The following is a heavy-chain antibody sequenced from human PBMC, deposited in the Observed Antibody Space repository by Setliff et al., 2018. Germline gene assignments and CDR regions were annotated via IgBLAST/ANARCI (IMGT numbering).Heavy chain of an antibody. D-gene: IGHD5-12*01. CDR1: GYNFRGHG. CDR3: ARSSRSGYYHQRDSFDL. Sequence: ASVKVSCKISGYNFRGHGINWVRQAPGQGPEWLGWISPYTDGTSYADNFQDRVIMTTDTSTNTAYLEVRNLKSDDTATYYCARSSRSGYYHQRDSFDLWGQGTRVTVS. V-gene: IGHV1-18*01. CDR2: ISPYTDGT. J-gene: IGHJ3*01.